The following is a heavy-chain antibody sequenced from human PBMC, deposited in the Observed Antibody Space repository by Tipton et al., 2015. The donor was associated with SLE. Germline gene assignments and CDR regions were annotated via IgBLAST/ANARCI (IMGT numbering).Heavy chain of an antibody. CDR1: GYFINRGYY. CDR3: ARHELVAAKADY. J-gene: IGHJ4*02. D-gene: IGHD5-12*01. V-gene: IGHV4-38-2*01. CDR2: IHHSGTT. Sequence: TLSLTCDVSGYFINRGYYWGWIRQSPEKGLEWIGSIHHSGTTFYRPSLKSRLTLSVDTSKNQFSLKPTSVTAADTAVYYCARHELVAAKADYWGQGTLVTVAS.